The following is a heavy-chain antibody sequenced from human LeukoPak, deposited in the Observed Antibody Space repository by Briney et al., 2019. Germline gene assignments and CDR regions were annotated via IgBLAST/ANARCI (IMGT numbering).Heavy chain of an antibody. J-gene: IGHJ4*02. Sequence: PSETLSLTCAVYGGSFSGYYWSWIRQPPGKGLEWIGEINHSGSTNYNPSLKSRVTISVDTSKNQFSLKLSSVTAADTAAYYCARGRWKYDILTGYYRTYYFDYWGQGTLVTVSS. V-gene: IGHV4-34*01. D-gene: IGHD3-9*01. CDR2: INHSGST. CDR3: ARGRWKYDILTGYYRTYYFDY. CDR1: GGSFSGYY.